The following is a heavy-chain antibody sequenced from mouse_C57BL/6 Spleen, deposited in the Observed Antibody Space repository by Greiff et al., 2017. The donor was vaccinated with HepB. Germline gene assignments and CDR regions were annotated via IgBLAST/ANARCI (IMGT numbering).Heavy chain of an antibody. CDR1: GYTFTSYW. CDR3: ARHYDYSYLDY. V-gene: IGHV1-50*01. D-gene: IGHD2-4*01. CDR2: IDPSDSYT. J-gene: IGHJ2*01. Sequence: QVQLQQPGAELVKPGASVKLSCKASGYTFTSYWMQWVKQRPGQGLEWIGEIDPSDSYTNYNQKFKGKATLTVDTSSSTAYMQLSSLTSEDSAVYYCARHYDYSYLDYWGQGTTLTVSS.